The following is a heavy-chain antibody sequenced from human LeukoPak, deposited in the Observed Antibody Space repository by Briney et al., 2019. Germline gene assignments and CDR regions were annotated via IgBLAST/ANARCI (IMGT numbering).Heavy chain of an antibody. Sequence: APVKVSCKASGYTFTGYYMHWVRQAPGQGLEWMGWINPNSGGTNYAQKFQGRVTMTRDTSISTAYMELSRLRSDDTAVYYCAREYGTYCSSTSCPPYDYYYGMDVWGQGTTVTVSS. CDR3: AREYGTYCSSTSCPPYDYYYGMDV. D-gene: IGHD2-2*01. CDR2: INPNSGGT. CDR1: GYTFTGYY. V-gene: IGHV1-2*02. J-gene: IGHJ6*02.